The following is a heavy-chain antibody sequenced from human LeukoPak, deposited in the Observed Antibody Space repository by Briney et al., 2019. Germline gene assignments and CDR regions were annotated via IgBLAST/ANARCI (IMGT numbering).Heavy chain of an antibody. CDR2: IYYSGST. Sequence: PSETLSLTCTVSGGSISSTIYYWGWIRQPPGKGLEWIGSIYYSGSTYYNPSLKSPVTISVGTSKDQFSLKLSSVTAADTAVYYCARVGVVFDYWGQGTLVTVSS. CDR3: ARVGVVFDY. D-gene: IGHD3-16*01. V-gene: IGHV4-39*01. CDR1: GGSISSTIYY. J-gene: IGHJ4*02.